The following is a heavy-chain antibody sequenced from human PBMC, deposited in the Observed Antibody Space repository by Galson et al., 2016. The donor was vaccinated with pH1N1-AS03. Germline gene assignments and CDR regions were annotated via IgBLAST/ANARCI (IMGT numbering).Heavy chain of an antibody. J-gene: IGHJ4*02. CDR2: IHPIFGTP. Sequence: SVKVSCKASGGTFSNYAISWMRQAPGQGLEWMGGIHPIFGTPRHAQKFRGRLTVTADASTSAAYMELSSLTSEDTAIYYCARDRHYDSSGRYFYESEHWGQGTLVIVSS. V-gene: IGHV1-69*13. D-gene: IGHD3-22*01. CDR3: ARDRHYDSSGRYFYESEH. CDR1: GGTFSNYA.